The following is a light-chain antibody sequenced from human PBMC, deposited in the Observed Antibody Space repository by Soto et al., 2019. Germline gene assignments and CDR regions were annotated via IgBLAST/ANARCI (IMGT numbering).Light chain of an antibody. CDR3: QQGHNWPIT. Sequence: DIQMTQSPSSVSASVGDRVTITCRATQGLSDSLAWYQQKPGKAPKLLISVTSRLQSGVPSRFSGSASGTDFTLTIGRLQPEDVATYYCQQGHNWPITFGQGTRLEIK. CDR2: VTS. V-gene: IGKV1-12*01. J-gene: IGKJ5*01. CDR1: QGLSDS.